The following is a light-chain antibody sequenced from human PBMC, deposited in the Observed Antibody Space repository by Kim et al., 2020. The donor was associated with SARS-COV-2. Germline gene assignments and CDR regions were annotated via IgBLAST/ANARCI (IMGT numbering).Light chain of an antibody. CDR1: SLRTYV. V-gene: IGLV3-19*01. J-gene: IGLJ2*01. Sequence: ALGQTVRITWQGESLRTYVASWYQQKPGQAPVLVIFAKNSRPSGIPDRFSASTSRNTASLTITEAQAEDEAVYYCNSRDTGGDHLIFGGGTQLTVL. CDR2: AKN. CDR3: NSRDTGGDHLI.